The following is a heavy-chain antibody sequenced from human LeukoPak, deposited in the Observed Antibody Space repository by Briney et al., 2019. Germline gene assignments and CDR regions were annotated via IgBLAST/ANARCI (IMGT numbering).Heavy chain of an antibody. CDR2: INPSGGST. CDR1: GYTFTSYY. D-gene: IGHD6-19*01. Sequence: GASVKVSFTASGYTFTSYYMHWVRQAPGQGLEWMGIINPSGGSTSYAQKFQGRVTMTRDTSTSTVYMELSSLRSEDTAVYYCARDSIAVAGRDYWYFDLWGRGTLVTVSS. CDR3: ARDSIAVAGRDYWYFDL. V-gene: IGHV1-46*01. J-gene: IGHJ2*01.